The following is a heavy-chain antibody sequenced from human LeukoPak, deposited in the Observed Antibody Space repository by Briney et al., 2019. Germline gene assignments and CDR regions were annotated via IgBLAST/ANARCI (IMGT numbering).Heavy chain of an antibody. D-gene: IGHD2-21*02. V-gene: IGHV3-7*01. CDR3: ARATMATAPSFDY. CDR1: GFTFSTYS. CDR2: IKQDGSEN. J-gene: IGHJ4*02. Sequence: GGSLRLSCAASGFTFSTYSMNWVRQAPGKGLEWVANIKQDGSENYYVDSVKARFTISRDNAKNSLYLQMNSLRAEDMAVYYCARATMATAPSFDYWGQGTLVTVSS.